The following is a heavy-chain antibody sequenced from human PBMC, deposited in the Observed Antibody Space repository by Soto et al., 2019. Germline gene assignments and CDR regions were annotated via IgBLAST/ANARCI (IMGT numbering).Heavy chain of an antibody. V-gene: IGHV3-23*01. CDR2: ISGSGDGT. J-gene: IGHJ4*02. CDR1: GCTFSSFA. D-gene: IGHD5-18*01. CDR3: AGPGYSSQDY. Sequence: GSLRPSCSASGCTFSSFALSWVRQAPGKGLEWVSAISGSGDGTDYADSVKGRFTISRDNSKKTLYLRMNSLRDEDTDVYYCAGPGYSSQDYWGQGALVTVSS.